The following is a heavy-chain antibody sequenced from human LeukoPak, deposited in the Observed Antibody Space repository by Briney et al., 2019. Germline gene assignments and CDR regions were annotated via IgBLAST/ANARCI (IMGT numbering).Heavy chain of an antibody. D-gene: IGHD4-23*01. J-gene: IGHJ4*02. Sequence: SETLSLTCAVYGESFSGYYWTWIRQPPGKGLEWIGEINHSGNTNYNPSLKSRVTMSVDTSKNQFSLEVTSVTAADTAEYYCARRADGGTIDYWGQGTLVTVSS. CDR2: INHSGNT. CDR1: GESFSGYY. V-gene: IGHV4-34*01. CDR3: ARRADGGTIDY.